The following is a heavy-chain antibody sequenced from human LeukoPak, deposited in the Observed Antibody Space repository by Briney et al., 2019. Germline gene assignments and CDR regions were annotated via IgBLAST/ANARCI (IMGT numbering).Heavy chain of an antibody. Sequence: SSETLSLTCAVYGGSFSGYYWSWIRQPPGKGLEWIGEINHSGSTNYNPSLKSRVTISVDTSKNQFSLKLSSVTAADTAVYYCAREIFGSGSYPDFWGQGTLVTVSS. J-gene: IGHJ4*02. CDR1: GGSFSGYY. CDR3: AREIFGSGSYPDF. CDR2: INHSGST. V-gene: IGHV4-34*01. D-gene: IGHD3-10*01.